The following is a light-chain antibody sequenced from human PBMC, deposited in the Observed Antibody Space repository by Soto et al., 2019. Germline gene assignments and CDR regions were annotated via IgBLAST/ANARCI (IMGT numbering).Light chain of an antibody. Sequence: QSALTQPPSASGSPGQSVTISCTGTSSDIAYYKYVSWYQQHPGKAPKLILYEVSERPSGVPDRFSGSKSGNTASLTVSGLQAEDEALYYCSSYAGSNNFVFGTGTKATV. CDR2: EVS. J-gene: IGLJ1*01. CDR3: SSYAGSNNFV. CDR1: SSDIAYYKY. V-gene: IGLV2-8*01.